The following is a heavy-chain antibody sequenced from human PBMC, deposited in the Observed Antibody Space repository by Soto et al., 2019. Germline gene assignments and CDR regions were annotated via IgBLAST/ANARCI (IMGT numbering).Heavy chain of an antibody. V-gene: IGHV3-33*01. CDR2: IWYDGSNK. J-gene: IGHJ4*02. D-gene: IGHD5-18*01. CDR3: ATDQYSYGFDY. Sequence: QVQLVESGGGVVQPGRSLRLSCAASGFTFSSYGMHWVRQAPGKGLEWVAVIWYDGSNKYYADSVKGRFTISRDNSKNTLYLQMNSLRAEDTAVYYCATDQYSYGFDYWGQGTLVTVS. CDR1: GFTFSSYG.